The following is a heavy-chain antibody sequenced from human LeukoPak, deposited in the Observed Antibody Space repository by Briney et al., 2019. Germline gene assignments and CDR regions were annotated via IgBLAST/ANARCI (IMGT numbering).Heavy chain of an antibody. CDR3: ARAAYCGPAKCYDQELDY. Sequence: GESPKISCRGSGYTFTTYYIDRVRQVPEKGLALIGIINPGDSDTRYSPPFQGQVTLSVDKSFSTAYLQWSSLKASDTATYYCARAAYCGPAKCYDQELDYWGQGTLVTVSS. CDR1: GYTFTTYY. V-gene: IGHV5-51*01. D-gene: IGHD2-21*01. J-gene: IGHJ4*02. CDR2: INPGDSDT.